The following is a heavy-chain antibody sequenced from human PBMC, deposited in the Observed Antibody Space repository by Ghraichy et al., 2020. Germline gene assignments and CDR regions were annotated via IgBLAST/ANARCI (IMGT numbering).Heavy chain of an antibody. CDR2: IRDDGINK. Sequence: GGSLRLSCAASGFLFSDYGMHWVRQAPGKGLEWVAFIRDDGINKYYADSVKGRFTISRDNSKNTLYLQMNSLRPEDTAVYYCAKDDIAAAGLSWGQGNLVTVSS. D-gene: IGHD6-13*01. CDR1: GFLFSDYG. CDR3: AKDDIAAAGLS. J-gene: IGHJ5*02. V-gene: IGHV3-30*02.